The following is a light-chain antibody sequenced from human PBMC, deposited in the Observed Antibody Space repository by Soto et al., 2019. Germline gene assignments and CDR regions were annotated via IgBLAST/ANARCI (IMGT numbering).Light chain of an antibody. CDR2: GAS. Sequence: EIVMTQSPATLYVSPGERATLSCRASESVSSNLAWYQQKPGQAPRLLIYGASSRATGIPDRFSGSGSGTDFTLTISRLEPEDFAMYYCQQFGGSPVTFGQGTRLEIK. V-gene: IGKV3-20*01. J-gene: IGKJ5*01. CDR3: QQFGGSPVT. CDR1: ESVSSN.